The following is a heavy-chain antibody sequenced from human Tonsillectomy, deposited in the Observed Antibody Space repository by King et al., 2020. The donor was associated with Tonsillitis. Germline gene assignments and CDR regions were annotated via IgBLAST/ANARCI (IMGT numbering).Heavy chain of an antibody. J-gene: IGHJ4*02. D-gene: IGHD3-3*01. Sequence: QLVQSGAEVKKPGASVKVSCKASGYTFTTYYMHWVRQAPGQGLEWMGIISPSGGGTNYAQKFQGRVTMTSDTSTSTVYMELSSLGSEDTAVYYCARGGLRFLEWFLDYWGQGTLVTVSS. CDR2: ISPSGGGT. V-gene: IGHV1-46*03. CDR3: ARGGLRFLEWFLDY. CDR1: GYTFTTYY.